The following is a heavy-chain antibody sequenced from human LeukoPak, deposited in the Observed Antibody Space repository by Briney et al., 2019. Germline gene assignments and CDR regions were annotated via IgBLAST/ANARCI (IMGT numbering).Heavy chain of an antibody. V-gene: IGHV3-30*02. Sequence: GGSLRLSXAASGFTFSSYGMHWVRQAPGKGLEWVSFIRYDGSDKDYADPVKGRFTISRDNSKNTLYLQMNSLRAEDTAVYYCAKDKGSSAPYYFDYWGQGTLVTVSS. CDR3: AKDKGSSAPYYFDY. J-gene: IGHJ4*02. CDR2: IRYDGSDK. CDR1: GFTFSSYG. D-gene: IGHD6-6*01.